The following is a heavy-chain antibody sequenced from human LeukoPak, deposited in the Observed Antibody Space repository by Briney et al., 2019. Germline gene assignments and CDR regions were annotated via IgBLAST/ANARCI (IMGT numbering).Heavy chain of an antibody. J-gene: IGHJ6*03. CDR2: IITYNGNA. D-gene: IGHD4-11*01. Sequence: PVKLSCKTSGYMFTSYGVSWVPEAPGPGLGWMGCIITYNGNADDSQKLQGRVAMTTDTSTSTAYMELRSLRSVDTAVYDRANTTVTSEEYFYYYMDAWGKGATVTVSS. V-gene: IGHV1-18*01. CDR1: GYMFTSYG. CDR3: ANTTVTSEEYFYYYMDA.